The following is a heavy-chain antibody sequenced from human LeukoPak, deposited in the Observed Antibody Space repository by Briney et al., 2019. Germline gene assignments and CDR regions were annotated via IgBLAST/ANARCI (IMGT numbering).Heavy chain of an antibody. D-gene: IGHD6-19*01. J-gene: IGHJ6*03. CDR2: IYYSGST. CDR1: GGSISSSSYY. CDR3: ARRVYSSGWNKYYYYYYMDV. Sequence: PSETLSLTCTVSGGSISSSSYYWGWIRQPPGKGLEWIGSIYYSGSTYYNPSLKSRVTISVDTSKNQFSLKLSSVTAADTAVYYCARRVYSSGWNKYYYYYYMDVWGKGTTVTVSS. V-gene: IGHV4-39*01.